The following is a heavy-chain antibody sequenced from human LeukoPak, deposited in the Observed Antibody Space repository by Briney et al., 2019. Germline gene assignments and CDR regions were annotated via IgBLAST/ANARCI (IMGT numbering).Heavy chain of an antibody. Sequence: GASLKISCKGSGYSFTSYWIGWVRQMPGKGLEWMGIIYPGDSDTRYSPSFQGQVTISADKSISTAYLQWSSLKASDHPMYSCARRKGTRYDYWGQGTLVTVSS. CDR3: ARRKGTRYDY. CDR2: IYPGDSDT. J-gene: IGHJ4*02. D-gene: IGHD1-1*01. CDR1: GYSFTSYW. V-gene: IGHV5-51*01.